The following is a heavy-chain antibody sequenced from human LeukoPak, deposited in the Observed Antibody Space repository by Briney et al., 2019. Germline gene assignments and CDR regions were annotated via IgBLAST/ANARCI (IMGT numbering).Heavy chain of an antibody. J-gene: IGHJ6*03. D-gene: IGHD1-26*01. CDR3: ARQSPDIAGGRGYYYYYMDV. CDR2: IYYSGST. Sequence: SETLSLTCTVSGGSISNYYWSWIRQPPGKGLEWIGYIYYSGSTNYNPSLKSRVTISVDTSKNQFSLKLSSVIAADTAVYYCARQSPDIAGGRGYYYYYMDVWGKGTTVTVSS. V-gene: IGHV4-59*08. CDR1: GGSISNYY.